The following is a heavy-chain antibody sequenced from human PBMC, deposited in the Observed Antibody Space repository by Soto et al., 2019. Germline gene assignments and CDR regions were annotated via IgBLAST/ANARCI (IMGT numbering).Heavy chain of an antibody. CDR2: INAGNGNT. V-gene: IGHV1-3*01. CDR1: GYTFTSYA. D-gene: IGHD3-10*01. J-gene: IGHJ5*02. CDR3: ARDLTTMVRGAPLDNWFDP. Sequence: ASVKVSCKASGYTFTSYAMHWVRQAPGQRPEWMGWINAGNGNTKYSQKFQGRVTITRDTSASTAYMELSSLRSEDTAVYYCARDLTTMVRGAPLDNWFDPWGQGTLVTVSS.